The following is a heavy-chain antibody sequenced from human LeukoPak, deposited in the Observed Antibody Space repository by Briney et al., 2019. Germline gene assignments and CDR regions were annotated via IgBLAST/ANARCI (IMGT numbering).Heavy chain of an antibody. Sequence: GGSLTHSCAASGFTFSSYSMNWIRQAPGKGLEWLSSISSSSSYIYYPDSVKGRFTISRDNAKNSLYLQMNSVRAEDTAVYYCARGRFMATIPWFGYWGQGTLVTVSS. CDR3: ARGRFMATIPWFGY. D-gene: IGHD5-24*01. J-gene: IGHJ4*02. V-gene: IGHV3-21*01. CDR2: ISSSSSYI. CDR1: GFTFSSYS.